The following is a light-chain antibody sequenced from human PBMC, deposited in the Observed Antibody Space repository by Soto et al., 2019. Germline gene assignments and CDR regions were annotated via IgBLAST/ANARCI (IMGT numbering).Light chain of an antibody. Sequence: EIVLTQSPGTLSLSPGERATLSCRASQSVSSNYLAWYQQKPGQAPRLLIYGASRGAAGIPDRFSGSGSGTDFTLTISRLETEDFAVDFCQQYGRSPMFTFGQGTKLEIK. V-gene: IGKV3-20*01. CDR1: QSVSSNY. CDR3: QQYGRSPMFT. J-gene: IGKJ2*01. CDR2: GAS.